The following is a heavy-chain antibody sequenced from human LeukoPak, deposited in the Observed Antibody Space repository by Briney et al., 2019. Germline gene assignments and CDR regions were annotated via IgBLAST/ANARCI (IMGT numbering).Heavy chain of an antibody. CDR2: IIPIFGTA. Sequence: GASVKVSCKASGYTFTSYGISWVRQAPGQGLEWMGGIIPIFGTANYAQKFQGRVTITADESTSTAYMELSSLRSEDTAVYYCARDFFVDKGDYWGQGTLVTVSS. J-gene: IGHJ4*02. CDR3: ARDFFVDKGDY. V-gene: IGHV1-69*13. CDR1: GYTFTSYG. D-gene: IGHD3-16*02.